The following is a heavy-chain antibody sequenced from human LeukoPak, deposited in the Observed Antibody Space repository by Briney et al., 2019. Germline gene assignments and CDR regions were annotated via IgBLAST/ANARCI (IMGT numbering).Heavy chain of an antibody. V-gene: IGHV3-48*03. J-gene: IGHJ5*01. CDR2: ISSSGSTI. CDR3: ARERGLEFDS. D-gene: IGHD3-10*01. Sequence: GGSLRLSCAASGFTFSSYEMNWVRQAPGKGLEWVSYISSSGSTIYYADSVKGRFTISRDNAKNSLYLQMNSLRAEDSAVYYCARERGLEFDSWGQGTLVTVSS. CDR1: GFTFSSYE.